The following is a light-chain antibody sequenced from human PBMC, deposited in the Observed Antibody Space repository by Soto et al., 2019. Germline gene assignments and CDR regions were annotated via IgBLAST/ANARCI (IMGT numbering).Light chain of an antibody. CDR2: GAS. CDR1: QDIAGY. V-gene: IGKV1-12*01. Sequence: IQLTQSPSSLSASVGDRVTIAVGASQDIAGYLAWYQHKPGRTPELLIHGASRLQSGVPARFSGSGSGTDFTLSINSLQPEDFATYYCQQAYSFPITFGQGTRLEIK. CDR3: QQAYSFPIT. J-gene: IGKJ5*01.